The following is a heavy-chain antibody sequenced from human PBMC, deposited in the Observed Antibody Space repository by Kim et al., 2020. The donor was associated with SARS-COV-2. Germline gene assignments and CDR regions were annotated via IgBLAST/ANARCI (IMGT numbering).Heavy chain of an antibody. D-gene: IGHD6-19*01. J-gene: IGHJ4*02. Sequence: YYADSVKGRFTISRDNAKNSLYLQMSSLRAEDTAVYYCARGGAVGGSFDYWGQGTLVTVSS. CDR3: ARGGAVGGSFDY. V-gene: IGHV3-21*01.